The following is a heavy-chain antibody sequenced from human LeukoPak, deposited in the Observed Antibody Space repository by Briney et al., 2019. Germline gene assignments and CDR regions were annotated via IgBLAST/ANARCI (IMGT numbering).Heavy chain of an antibody. CDR3: ARESGYSSGWCEGYFDY. Sequence: GGSLRLSCAASGFTFSSNYMSWVRQAPGKGLEWVSVIYSGGSTYYADSVKGRFTISRDNSKNTLYLQMNSLRAEDTAVYYCARESGYSSGWCEGYFDYWGQGTLVTVSS. D-gene: IGHD6-19*01. J-gene: IGHJ4*02. V-gene: IGHV3-53*01. CDR1: GFTFSSNY. CDR2: IYSGGST.